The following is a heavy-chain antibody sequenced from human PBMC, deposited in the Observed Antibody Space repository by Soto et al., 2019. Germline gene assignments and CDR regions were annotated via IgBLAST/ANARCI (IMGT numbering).Heavy chain of an antibody. V-gene: IGHV4-34*09. CDR2: IYYSGST. Sequence: SETLSLTCAVYGGSFSGYYWSWIRQHPGKGLEWIGEIYYSGSTNYNPSLKSRVTISVDTSKNQFSLKLSSVTAADTAVYYCATNAFGVVSNFDYWGQGTLVTVSS. D-gene: IGHD3-3*01. CDR3: ATNAFGVVSNFDY. CDR1: GGSFSGYY. J-gene: IGHJ4*02.